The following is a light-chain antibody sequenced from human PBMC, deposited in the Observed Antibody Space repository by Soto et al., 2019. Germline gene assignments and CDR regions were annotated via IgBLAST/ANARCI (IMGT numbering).Light chain of an antibody. CDR1: QSVDSSY. J-gene: IGKJ5*01. CDR2: GSS. CDR3: QHYGSSGST. Sequence: EIVLTQSPCTLSLSPGGGATLSCRASQSVDSSYLAWYQHKPDQAPRLLIYGSSKRATGIPDRFDGSGSGTDFTLIISGLEPEDFAVYYCQHYGSSGSTFGQVTRLEIK. V-gene: IGKV3-20*01.